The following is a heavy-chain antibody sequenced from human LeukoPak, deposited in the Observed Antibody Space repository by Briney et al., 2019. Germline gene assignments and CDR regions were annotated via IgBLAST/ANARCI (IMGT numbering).Heavy chain of an antibody. J-gene: IGHJ4*02. CDR1: GFTFSSYG. D-gene: IGHD2-2*01. V-gene: IGHV3-33*06. CDR2: IWYDGSNK. Sequence: PGGSLGLSCAASGFTFSSYGMHWVRQAPGKGLEWVAVIWYDGSNKYYADSVKGRFTISRDNSKNTLYLQMNSLRAEDTAVYYCAKDLCRSSTSCYVDYWGQGTLVTVSS. CDR3: AKDLCRSSTSCYVDY.